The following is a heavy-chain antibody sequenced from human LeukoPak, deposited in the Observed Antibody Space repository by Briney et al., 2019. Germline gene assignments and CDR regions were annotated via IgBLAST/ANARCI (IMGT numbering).Heavy chain of an antibody. Sequence: GGSLRLSCAASGFMFSGYWMHWVRQGPEKGLELVSRIDNDGNGIIYADSVKGRFTTSRDNAKNMLYLQMSSLRVEDTAVYYCATGGGWEPSSGVVTHIDVWGKGTTVTVSS. CDR1: GFMFSGYW. V-gene: IGHV3-74*01. D-gene: IGHD3-3*01. J-gene: IGHJ6*03. CDR2: IDNDGNGI. CDR3: ATGGGWEPSSGVVTHIDV.